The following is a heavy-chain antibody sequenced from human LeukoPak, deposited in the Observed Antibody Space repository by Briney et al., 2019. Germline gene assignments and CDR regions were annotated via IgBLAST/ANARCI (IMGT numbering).Heavy chain of an antibody. D-gene: IGHD1-26*01. Sequence: PSETLSLTCTVSGGSISSYYWSWIRQPPGKGLEWIGYIYYSGSTNYNPSLKSRITISVDTSKNQFSLKLSSVTAADTAVYYCASKGSYFRAFDIWGQGTMVTVSS. CDR3: ASKGSYFRAFDI. V-gene: IGHV4-59*01. J-gene: IGHJ3*02. CDR1: GGSISSYY. CDR2: IYYSGST.